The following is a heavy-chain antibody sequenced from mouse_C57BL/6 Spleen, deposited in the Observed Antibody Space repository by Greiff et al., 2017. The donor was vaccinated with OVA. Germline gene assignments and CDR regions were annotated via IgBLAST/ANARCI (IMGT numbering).Heavy chain of an antibody. CDR1: GYAFSSSW. Sequence: QVQLQQSGPELVKPGASVTISCKASGYAFSSSWMNWVKQRPGKGLEWIGRIYPGDGDTNYNGKFKGKATLTADKSSSTAYMQLSSLTSEDAAVYFCARGTGYFDDWGQGTTLTVSS. CDR3: ARGTGYFDD. CDR2: IYPGDGDT. V-gene: IGHV1-82*01. J-gene: IGHJ2*01. D-gene: IGHD4-1*01.